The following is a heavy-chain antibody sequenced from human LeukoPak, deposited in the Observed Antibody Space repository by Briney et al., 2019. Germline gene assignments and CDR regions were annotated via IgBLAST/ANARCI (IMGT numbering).Heavy chain of an antibody. CDR3: AINTRGYSSGWDEH. V-gene: IGHV3-23*01. D-gene: IGHD6-19*01. J-gene: IGHJ1*01. CDR2: ISGSGGST. CDR1: GFTFSSYA. Sequence: GGSLRLSCAASGFTFSSYAMSWVRQAPGKGLEWVSAISGSGGSTYYAASVKGRFTISRDNSKNTLYLQMNSLRAEDTAVYYCAINTRGYSSGWDEHWGHGTLVTVSS.